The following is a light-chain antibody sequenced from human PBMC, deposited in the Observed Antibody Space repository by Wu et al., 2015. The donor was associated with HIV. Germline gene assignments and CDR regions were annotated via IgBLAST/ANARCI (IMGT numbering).Light chain of an antibody. V-gene: IGKV3-20*01. CDR3: QQYDSSIT. J-gene: IGKJ5*01. CDR2: GAS. Sequence: ENVLTQSPGTPSLSPGERATLSCKASQSVRSNYFAWFQQRPGQAPRLLIYGASNRATGTPDRFSGSGSGTDFTLTITRLEPQDFAVYYCQQYDSSITFGQGTRLDIK. CDR1: QSVRSNY.